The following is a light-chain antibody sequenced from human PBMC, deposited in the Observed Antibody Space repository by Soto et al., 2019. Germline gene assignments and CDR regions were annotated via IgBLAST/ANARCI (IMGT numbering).Light chain of an antibody. CDR3: QQYNSYST. CDR2: DAS. J-gene: IGKJ1*01. CDR1: RSISRW. V-gene: IGKV1-5*01. Sequence: QLTQSPSAVSAPVGDRVTITCRASRSISRWLAWYQLKSGKAPRLLIYDASSLGSGVPSRFSGSGSGTEFTLTISSLQPDDFATYYCQQYNSYSTFGQGTKWIS.